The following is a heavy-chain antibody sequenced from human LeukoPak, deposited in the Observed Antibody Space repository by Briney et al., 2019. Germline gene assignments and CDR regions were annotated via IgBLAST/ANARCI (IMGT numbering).Heavy chain of an antibody. J-gene: IGHJ6*03. CDR3: ARDARLDIVVVPAAPGRDYYYYMDV. CDR1: GFTVSSYW. D-gene: IGHD2-2*03. CDR2: IKQDGSEK. V-gene: IGHV3-7*01. Sequence: GGSLRFSFAASGFTVSSYWMRWVRQAPGKGLEWVANIKQDGSEKYYVDSVKGRFTISRDNAKNSLYLQMNSLRAEDTAVYYCARDARLDIVVVPAAPGRDYYYYMDVWGKGTTVTVSS.